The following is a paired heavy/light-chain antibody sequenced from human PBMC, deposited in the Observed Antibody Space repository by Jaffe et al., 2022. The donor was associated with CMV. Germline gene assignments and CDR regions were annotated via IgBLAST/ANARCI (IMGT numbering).Light chain of an antibody. CDR2: DAS. CDR1: QSVSSY. J-gene: IGKJ1*01. CDR3: QHRSNWPPT. V-gene: IGKV3-11*01. Sequence: EIVLTQSPATLSLSPGERATLSCRASQSVSSYLAWYQQKPGQAPRLLIYDASNRATGIPPRFSGSGSGTDFTLTISSLEPEDFAIYYCQHRSNWPPTFGQGTQVEIK.
Heavy chain of an antibody. CDR2: ISAGGDGT. Sequence: EVQLLESGGGLIQPGGSLRLSCAASGFSFSSYAMSWVRQAPGKGLEWVSSISAGGDGTHYADSVKGRFTISRDNARNTLYLGMNSLSAADTAVYYCAKVLSPPFYDVLTGYYRDFYGTDVWGQGTTVTVS. J-gene: IGHJ6*02. D-gene: IGHD3-9*01. CDR3: AKVLSPPFYDVLTGYYRDFYGTDV. CDR1: GFSFSSYA. V-gene: IGHV3-23*01.